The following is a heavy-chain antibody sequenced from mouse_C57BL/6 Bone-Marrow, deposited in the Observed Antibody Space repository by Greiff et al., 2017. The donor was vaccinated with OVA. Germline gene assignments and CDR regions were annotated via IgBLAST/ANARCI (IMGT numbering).Heavy chain of an antibody. CDR1: GYSFTGYF. J-gene: IGHJ4*01. CDR2: INPYNGDT. CDR3: ARSRWLHYYAMDY. D-gene: IGHD2-3*01. V-gene: IGHV1-20*01. Sequence: EVQLQQSGPELVKPGDSVKISCKASGYSFTGYFMNWVMQSHGKSLEWIGRINPYNGDTFYNQKFKGKATLTVDKSSSTAHMELRSLTSEDSAVYYCARSRWLHYYAMDYWGQGTSVTVSS.